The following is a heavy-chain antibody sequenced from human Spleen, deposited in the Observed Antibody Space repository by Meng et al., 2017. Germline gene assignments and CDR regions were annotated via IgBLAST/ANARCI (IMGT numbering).Heavy chain of an antibody. CDR2: IKQSEST. V-gene: IGHV4-34*01. Sequence: QRPEWVVGSVEHSQTLSLTLAVSCGSFSGYYGSWIRQPPGKGLEWIGEIKQSESTNYSPSLKNRVTRSLDTSKNQFSLNLRSVTAADTAVYYCARLWTVTSYSADWFDPWGQGTLVTVSS. CDR1: CGSFSGYY. CDR3: ARLWTVTSYSADWFDP. D-gene: IGHD4-17*01. J-gene: IGHJ5*02.